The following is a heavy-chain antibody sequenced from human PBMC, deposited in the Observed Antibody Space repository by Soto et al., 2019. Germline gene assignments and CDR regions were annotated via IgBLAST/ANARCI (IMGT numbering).Heavy chain of an antibody. Sequence: PGGSLRLSCAASGFTFSSYSMNWVRQAPGKGLEWVSSISSSSSYIYYADSVKGRFTISRDNAKNSLYLQMNSLRAEDTAVYYCARDFVVPAANSYYYYYGMDVWGQGTTVTVSS. V-gene: IGHV3-21*01. CDR1: GFTFSSYS. J-gene: IGHJ6*02. CDR3: ARDFVVPAANSYYYYYGMDV. CDR2: ISSSSSYI. D-gene: IGHD2-2*01.